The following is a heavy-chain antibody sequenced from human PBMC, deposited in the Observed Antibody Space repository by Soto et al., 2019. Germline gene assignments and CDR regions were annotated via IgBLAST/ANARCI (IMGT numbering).Heavy chain of an antibody. D-gene: IGHD3-22*01. V-gene: IGHV1-18*01. J-gene: IGHJ4*02. Sequence: ASVKVSCKSSGYTFTSYSINWVRQAPGQGLEWMGWISTYSENTKHAQKFQGRVTMTTDTSTSTAYMELKSLRSDDTAVYYCARDANSDNSGYYSDYWGQGTLVTVSS. CDR2: ISTYSENT. CDR3: ARDANSDNSGYYSDY. CDR1: GYTFTSYS.